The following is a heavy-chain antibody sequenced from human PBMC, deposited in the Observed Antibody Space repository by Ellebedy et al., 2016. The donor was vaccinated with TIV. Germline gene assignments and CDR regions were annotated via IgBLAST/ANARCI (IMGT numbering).Heavy chain of an antibody. CDR1: GASISSGDYY. CDR2: IYYSGST. V-gene: IGHV4-61*08. D-gene: IGHD3-22*01. Sequence: SETLSLTCTVSGASISSGDYYWSWIRQPPGKGLEWIGYIYYSGSTNYNPSLKSRVTISVDTSKNQFSLKLSSVTAADTAVYYCARTLRDYYGYYSDYWGQGTLVTVSS. CDR3: ARTLRDYYGYYSDY. J-gene: IGHJ4*02.